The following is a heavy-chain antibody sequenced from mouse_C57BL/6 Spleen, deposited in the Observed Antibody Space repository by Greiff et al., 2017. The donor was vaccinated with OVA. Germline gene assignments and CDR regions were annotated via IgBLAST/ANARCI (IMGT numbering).Heavy chain of an antibody. CDR3: ARYDFYWYFDV. V-gene: IGHV3-6*01. CDR2: ISYDGSN. CDR1: GYSITSGYY. J-gene: IGHJ1*03. Sequence: EVQRVESGPGLVKPSQSLSLTCSVTGYSITSGYYWNWIRQFPGNKLEWMGYISYDGSNNYNPSLKNRISITRDTSKNQFFLKLNSVTTEDTATYYCARYDFYWYFDVWGTGTTVTVSS. D-gene: IGHD2-4*01.